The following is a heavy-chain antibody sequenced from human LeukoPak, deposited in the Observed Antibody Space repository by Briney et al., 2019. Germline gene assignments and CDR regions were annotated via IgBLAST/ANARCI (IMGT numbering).Heavy chain of an antibody. CDR3: ARPREPHYDFWSGYRYYYYYMDV. D-gene: IGHD3-3*01. CDR2: MNPNSGNT. V-gene: IGHV1-8*01. CDR1: GYTFTSYD. J-gene: IGHJ6*03. Sequence: ASVKVSRKASGYTFTSYDINWVRQATGQGLEWMGWMNPNSGNTGYAQKFQGRVTMTRNTSISTAYMELSSLRSEDTAVYYCARPREPHYDFWSGYRYYYYYMDVWGKGTTVTVSS.